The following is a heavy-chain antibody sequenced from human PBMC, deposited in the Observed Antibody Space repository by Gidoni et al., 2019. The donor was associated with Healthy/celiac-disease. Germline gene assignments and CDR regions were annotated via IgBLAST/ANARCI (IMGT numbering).Heavy chain of an antibody. D-gene: IGHD6-19*01. CDR1: CGSFSGYY. V-gene: IGHV4-34*01. J-gene: IGHJ3*02. CDR2: INHSGST. Sequence: QVQLQQWGAGLLKPSETLSLTCSVYCGSFSGYYWSWLRQPPGKGLEWIGEINHSGSTNYNPSLKSRVTISVDTSKNQFSLKLSSVTAADTAVYYWAREPSRGSDAFDIWGQGTMVTVSS. CDR3: AREPSRGSDAFDI.